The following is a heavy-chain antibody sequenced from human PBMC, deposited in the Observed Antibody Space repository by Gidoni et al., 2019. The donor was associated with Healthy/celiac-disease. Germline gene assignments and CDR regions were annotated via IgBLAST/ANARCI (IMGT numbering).Heavy chain of an antibody. D-gene: IGHD6-13*01. Sequence: EVQLLESGGGLVQPGGSLRLSCSASGFNFSSDAMSWVRQAPGQGLEWVSAISGSGGSTYYADSVKGRFTISRDNSKNTLYLQMNSLRAEDTAVYYCAKDQYASSWFYYFDYWGQGTLVTVSS. J-gene: IGHJ4*02. V-gene: IGHV3-23*01. CDR1: GFNFSSDA. CDR2: ISGSGGST. CDR3: AKDQYASSWFYYFDY.